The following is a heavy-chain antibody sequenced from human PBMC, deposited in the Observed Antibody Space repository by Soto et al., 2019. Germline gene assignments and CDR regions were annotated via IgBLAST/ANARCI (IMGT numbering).Heavy chain of an antibody. Sequence: SLTCTVSGGSISSYYWSWIRQPPGKGLEWIGYIYYSGSTNYNPSLKSRVTISVDTSKNQFSLKLSSVTAADTAVYYCARVRGDYIWGSYFDYWGQGTLVTVSS. CDR1: GGSISSYY. D-gene: IGHD3-16*01. CDR2: IYYSGST. CDR3: ARVRGDYIWGSYFDY. V-gene: IGHV4-59*01. J-gene: IGHJ4*02.